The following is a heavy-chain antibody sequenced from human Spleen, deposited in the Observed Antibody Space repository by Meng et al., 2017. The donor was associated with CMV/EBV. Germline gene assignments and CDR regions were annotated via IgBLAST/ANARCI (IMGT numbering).Heavy chain of an antibody. Sequence: ASVKVSCKASEYTFTGYYMHWVRQAPGQGLEWMGWINPNSGGTNYAQKFQGRVTMTRDTSISTAYMELSRLRSDDTAVYYCARDWYYYGSGSSSFDPWGQGTLVTVSS. D-gene: IGHD3-10*01. J-gene: IGHJ5*02. V-gene: IGHV1-2*02. CDR1: EYTFTGYY. CDR3: ARDWYYYGSGSSSFDP. CDR2: INPNSGGT.